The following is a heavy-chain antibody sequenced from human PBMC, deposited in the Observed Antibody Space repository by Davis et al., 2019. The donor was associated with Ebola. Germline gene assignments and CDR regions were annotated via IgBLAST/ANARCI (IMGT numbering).Heavy chain of an antibody. CDR1: GFTFSTYY. CDR2: IPHVGSEK. Sequence: GGSLRLSCAASGFTFSTYYITWVRQASGKGLEWVATIPHVGSEKYYVDSVYGRFTSSRDNAKNSVYLQMNSLGAEDTAVYYCARDRAGLDVWGKGTTVTVSS. V-gene: IGHV3-7*01. CDR3: ARDRAGLDV. J-gene: IGHJ6*04. D-gene: IGHD3-10*01.